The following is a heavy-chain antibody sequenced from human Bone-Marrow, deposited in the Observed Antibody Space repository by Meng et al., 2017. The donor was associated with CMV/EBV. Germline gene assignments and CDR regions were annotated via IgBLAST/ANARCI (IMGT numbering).Heavy chain of an antibody. V-gene: IGHV1-8*01. CDR3: ARDSSGPGFDY. J-gene: IGHJ4*02. Sequence: ASVKVSCKASGYTFTSYDINWVRQATGQGLEWMGWMNPNSGNTGYAQKFQGRVTITRNTSISTAYMELSSLRAEDTAVYYCARDSSGPGFDYWGQGTLVTVSS. CDR1: GYTFTSYD. D-gene: IGHD3-22*01. CDR2: MNPNSGNT.